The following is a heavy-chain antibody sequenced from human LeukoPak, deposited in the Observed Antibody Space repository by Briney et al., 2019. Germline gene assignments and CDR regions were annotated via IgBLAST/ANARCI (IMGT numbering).Heavy chain of an antibody. J-gene: IGHJ6*02. CDR3: ATVVLMVRGDPTSHYGMDV. CDR2: LDPEDGET. V-gene: IGHV1-24*01. D-gene: IGHD3-10*01. Sequence: RASVKVSCKVSGYTLTELSMHWVRQAPGKGLEWMGGLDPEDGETIYAQKFQGRVTMTEDTSTDTAYMELSSLRSEDTAVYYCATVVLMVRGDPTSHYGMDVWGQGTTVTVSS. CDR1: GYTLTELS.